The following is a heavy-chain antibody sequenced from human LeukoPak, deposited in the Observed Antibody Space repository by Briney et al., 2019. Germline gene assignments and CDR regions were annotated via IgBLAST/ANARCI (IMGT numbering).Heavy chain of an antibody. CDR1: GFTFSSYG. Sequence: GGSLRLSCAASGFTFSSYGMHWVRQAPGKGLEWVAVISYDGSNKYYADSVKGRFTISRDNSKNTLYLQMNSLRAEDTAVYYCAKMKDYYGSGSYYPLGEYYYGMDVWGQGTTVTVSS. CDR3: AKMKDYYGSGSYYPLGEYYYGMDV. V-gene: IGHV3-30*18. J-gene: IGHJ6*02. D-gene: IGHD3-10*01. CDR2: ISYDGSNK.